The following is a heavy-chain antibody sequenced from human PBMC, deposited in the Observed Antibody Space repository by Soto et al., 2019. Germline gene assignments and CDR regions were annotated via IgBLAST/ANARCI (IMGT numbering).Heavy chain of an antibody. CDR3: ARDPGGARGFDF. Sequence: QVQLMQSGPEVKKPGASVKVSCKASVYPFTVLGISWVRQAPGQGLEWMGWMSPYNGHTNYAQKLQGRVTMTPDTSTSTAYMELRSLRSDDTAVYYCARDPGGARGFDFWGQGTLVTVSS. D-gene: IGHD3-10*01. J-gene: IGHJ5*01. V-gene: IGHV1-18*01. CDR2: MSPYNGHT. CDR1: VYPFTVLG.